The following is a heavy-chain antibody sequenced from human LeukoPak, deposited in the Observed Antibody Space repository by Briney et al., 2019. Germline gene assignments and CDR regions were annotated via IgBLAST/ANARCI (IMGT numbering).Heavy chain of an antibody. CDR2: IIPIFGTA. J-gene: IGHJ6*03. D-gene: IGHD3-3*01. Sequence: ASVKVSCKASGGTFSSYAFSWVRQAPGQGLEWMGGIIPIFGTANYAQKFQGRVTITADESTSTAYMELSSLRSEDTAVYYCATVRFLEWPLTTSYYYYMDVWGKGTTVTVSS. CDR3: ATVRFLEWPLTTSYYYYMDV. V-gene: IGHV1-69*13. CDR1: GGTFSSYA.